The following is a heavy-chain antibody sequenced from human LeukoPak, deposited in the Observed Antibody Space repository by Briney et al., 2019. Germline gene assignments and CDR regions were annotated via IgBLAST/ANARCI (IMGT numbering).Heavy chain of an antibody. CDR2: IWYDGSNK. D-gene: IGHD5-18*01. Sequence: GRSLRLSYAASGFTFSSYGMHWVRQAPGKGLEWVAVIWYDGSNKYYADSVKGRFTISRDNSKNTLYLQMNSLRAEDTAVYYCARDWDTAMVDYWGQGTLVTVSS. J-gene: IGHJ4*02. CDR1: GFTFSSYG. CDR3: ARDWDTAMVDY. V-gene: IGHV3-33*01.